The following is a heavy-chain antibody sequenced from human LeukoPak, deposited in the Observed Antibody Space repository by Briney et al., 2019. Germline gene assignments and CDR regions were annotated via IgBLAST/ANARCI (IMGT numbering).Heavy chain of an antibody. J-gene: IGHJ3*02. CDR3: ARVVYLGSGWYYAFDI. D-gene: IGHD6-19*01. CDR1: GGSIRSYY. V-gene: IGHV4-39*07. CDR2: IYYSGST. Sequence: SETLSLTCTVSGGSIRSYYWSWIRQPPGKGLEWIGSIYYSGSTYYNPSLKSRVTISVDTSKNQFSLRLSSVTAADTAVYYCARVVYLGSGWYYAFDIWGQGTMVTVSS.